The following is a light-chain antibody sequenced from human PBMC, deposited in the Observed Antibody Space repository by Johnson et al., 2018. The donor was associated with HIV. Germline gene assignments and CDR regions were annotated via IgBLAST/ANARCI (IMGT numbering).Light chain of an antibody. Sequence: VLTQPPSVSAAPGQKVTISCSGSSSNIGNNYVSWYQQLPGTAPKLLIYENNKRPSGIPDRFSVSKSGTSATLGITGLPTGDEADYYCGTWDSSLSAGGVFGTGTKVTVL. CDR3: GTWDSSLSAGGV. CDR1: SSNIGNNY. J-gene: IGLJ1*01. CDR2: ENN. V-gene: IGLV1-51*02.